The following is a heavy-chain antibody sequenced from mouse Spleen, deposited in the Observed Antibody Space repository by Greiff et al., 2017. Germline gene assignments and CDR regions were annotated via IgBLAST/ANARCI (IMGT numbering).Heavy chain of an antibody. D-gene: IGHD2-4*01. Sequence: QVQLQQPGAELVKPGASVKMSCKASGYTFTSYWITWVKQRPGQGLEWIGDIYPGSGSTNYNEKFKSKATLTVDTSSSTAYMQLSSLTSEDSAVYYCARDYYDYGRRYFDVWGTGTTVTVSS. CDR3: ARDYYDYGRRYFDV. CDR2: IYPGSGST. CDR1: GYTFTSYW. V-gene: IGHV1-55*01. J-gene: IGHJ1*03.